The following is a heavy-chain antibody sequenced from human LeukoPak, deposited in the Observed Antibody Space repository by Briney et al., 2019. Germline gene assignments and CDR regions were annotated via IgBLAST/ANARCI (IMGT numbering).Heavy chain of an antibody. CDR3: ARVYYGAFFDS. Sequence: GGSLRLSCAASGFTFSSYGMHWVRQAPGKGLEWVAFIRYDGNNKYYADSVKGRFTISRDNSKNTLYLQMNRLRAEDTAVYYCARVYYGAFFDSWGQGTLVTVSS. J-gene: IGHJ4*02. D-gene: IGHD4/OR15-4a*01. CDR1: GFTFSSYG. V-gene: IGHV3-30*02. CDR2: IRYDGNNK.